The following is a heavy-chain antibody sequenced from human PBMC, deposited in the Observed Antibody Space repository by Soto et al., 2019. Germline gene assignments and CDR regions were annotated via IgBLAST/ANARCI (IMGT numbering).Heavy chain of an antibody. CDR3: AKDDYDYLWGRTDPPY. V-gene: IGHV4-39*07. CDR1: GGSISSSSYY. J-gene: IGHJ4*02. D-gene: IGHD3-16*01. CDR2: IYYSGST. Sequence: SETLSLTCTVSGGSISSSSYYWGWIRQPPGKGLEWIGSIYYSGSTYYNPSLKSRVTISVDTSKNQFSLKLSSVTAEDTAVYYCAKDDYDYLWGRTDPPYWGQGTLVTVSS.